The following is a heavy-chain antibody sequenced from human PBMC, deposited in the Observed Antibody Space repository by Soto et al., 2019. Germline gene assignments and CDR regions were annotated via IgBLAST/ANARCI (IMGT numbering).Heavy chain of an antibody. CDR2: IIPIFGTA. V-gene: IGHV1-69*01. CDR3: ARGLYGDYVYYYYGMDV. J-gene: IGHJ6*02. D-gene: IGHD4-17*01. Sequence: QVQLVQSGAEVKKPGSSVKVSCKASGGTFSSYAISWVRQAPGQGLEWMGGIIPIFGTANYAQKFQGRVTITADESTSTAYMELSSLRYEDTAVYYCARGLYGDYVYYYYGMDVWGQGTTVTVSS. CDR1: GGTFSSYA.